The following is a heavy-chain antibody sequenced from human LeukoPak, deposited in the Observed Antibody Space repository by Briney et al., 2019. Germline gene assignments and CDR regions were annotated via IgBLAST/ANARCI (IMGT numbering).Heavy chain of an antibody. V-gene: IGHV1-8*01. J-gene: IGHJ4*02. D-gene: IGHD2-21*01. CDR3: TRSVRNGHIDY. CDR2: MNPNSGNT. Sequence: ASVKVSCKASGYTFTSYDINRVRQATGQGLEWMGWMNPNSGNTGCAQKFQGRVTMTRSTSISTAYMELSSLRFEDTAVYYCTRSVRNGHIDYWGQGALVTVSS. CDR1: GYTFTSYD.